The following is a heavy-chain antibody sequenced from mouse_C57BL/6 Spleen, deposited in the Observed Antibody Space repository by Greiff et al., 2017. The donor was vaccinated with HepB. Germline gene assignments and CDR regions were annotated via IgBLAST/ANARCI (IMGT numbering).Heavy chain of an antibody. Sequence: QVQLQQPGTELVKPGASVKLSCKASGYTFTSYWMHWVKQRPGQGLEWIGNINPSNGGTNYNEKFKSKATLTVDKSSSTAYMQLSSLTSEDSAVHYCARGAYYSNRYYYAMDYWGQVTSVTVSS. J-gene: IGHJ4*01. CDR3: ARGAYYSNRYYYAMDY. D-gene: IGHD2-5*01. V-gene: IGHV1-53*01. CDR1: GYTFTSYW. CDR2: INPSNGGT.